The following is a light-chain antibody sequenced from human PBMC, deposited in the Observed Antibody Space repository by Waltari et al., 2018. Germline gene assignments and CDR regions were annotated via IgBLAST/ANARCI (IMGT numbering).Light chain of an antibody. CDR3: VLYMGSGWV. J-gene: IGLJ3*02. V-gene: IGLV8-61*01. CDR1: SGSVATTYY. Sequence: QTVVTQAPTFSVTPGGTVTLTCGLSSGSVATTYYPSCYQQTPGQAPRTLIYSTNTRSSGVPDRFSGSILGNKAALTITGAQADDESDYYCVLYMGSGWVFGGGTKLTVL. CDR2: STN.